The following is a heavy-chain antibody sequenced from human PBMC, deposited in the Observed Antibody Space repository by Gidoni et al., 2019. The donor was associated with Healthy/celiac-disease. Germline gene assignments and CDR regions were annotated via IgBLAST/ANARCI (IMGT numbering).Heavy chain of an antibody. CDR3: AKDRNPTILVFDYYYYYGMDV. D-gene: IGHD3-3*01. CDR2: ISGSGGST. J-gene: IGHJ6*02. V-gene: IGHV3-23*01. Sequence: EVQLLESGGGLVQPGGSLRLPCAASGFTFSSYAMSWVRQAPGKGLEWVSAISGSGGSTYYADSVKGRFTISRDNSKNTLYLQMNSLRAEDTAVYYCAKDRNPTILVFDYYYYYGMDVWGQGTTVTVSS. CDR1: GFTFSSYA.